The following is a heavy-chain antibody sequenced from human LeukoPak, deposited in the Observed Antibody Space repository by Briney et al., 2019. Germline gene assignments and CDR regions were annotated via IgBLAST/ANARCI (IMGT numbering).Heavy chain of an antibody. CDR3: ARVTDVTVAGMGSFDY. CDR1: GGSITNYY. CDR2: IYYSGST. D-gene: IGHD6-19*01. J-gene: IGHJ4*02. V-gene: IGHV4-59*13. Sequence: SETLSLTCTVSGGSITNYYWSWIQQPPGKGLECIGYIYYSGSTKYNPSLKSRVTMSVDTPKNQFSLKLTSVTAADTAVYYCARVTDVTVAGMGSFDYWGQGTLVTVSS.